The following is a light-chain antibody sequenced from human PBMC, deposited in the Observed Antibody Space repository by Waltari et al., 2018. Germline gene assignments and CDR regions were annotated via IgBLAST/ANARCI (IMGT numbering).Light chain of an antibody. V-gene: IGLV3-21*02. Sequence: SIMLSQPPSMSVAPGQTARITCGGNNIESESVHWYQQKPGQAPLVGLYDDSARPSGIPRRFSGSNSGNKATLTISRVEAGDEADYYCQLWDTSNDRVVFGGGT. CDR2: DDS. CDR3: QLWDTSNDRVV. CDR1: NIESES. J-gene: IGLJ3*02.